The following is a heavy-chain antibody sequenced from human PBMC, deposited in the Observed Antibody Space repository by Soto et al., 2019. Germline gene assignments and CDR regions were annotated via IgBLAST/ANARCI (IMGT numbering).Heavy chain of an antibody. CDR1: GGSISTYGYN. CDR3: ARYGSGSYYPKTFDS. Sequence: QVQLQESGPGLVKPSQTLSLTCTVSGGSISTYGYNWSRLRQRPGKGLEWIGYIYYSGSTYYNPSLKSRVTLSVDTSKNQFSLKLSSVSAADTAVYYCARYGSGSYYPKTFDSWGQGTLVTVSS. D-gene: IGHD3-10*01. V-gene: IGHV4-31*03. CDR2: IYYSGST. J-gene: IGHJ4*02.